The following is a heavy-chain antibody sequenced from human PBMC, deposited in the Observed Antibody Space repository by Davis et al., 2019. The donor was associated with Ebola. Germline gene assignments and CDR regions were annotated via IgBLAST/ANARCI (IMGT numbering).Heavy chain of an antibody. Sequence: AASVKVSCKASGYAFTGYYIHWVRQAPGQGLEWMGWINPNSCDTKHSQKFQGWVTMTRDTPISTAYMELNRLTSDDTAVYYCARDRVCSGATCYAYFDFWGQGTLVTVSS. V-gene: IGHV1-2*04. CDR3: ARDRVCSGATCYAYFDF. CDR2: INPNSCDT. CDR1: GYAFTGYY. D-gene: IGHD2-15*01. J-gene: IGHJ4*02.